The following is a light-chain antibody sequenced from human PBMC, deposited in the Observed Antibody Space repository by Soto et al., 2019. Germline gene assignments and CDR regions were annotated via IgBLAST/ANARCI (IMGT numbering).Light chain of an antibody. CDR3: QQYNQWPGT. V-gene: IGKV3-15*01. J-gene: IGKJ1*01. CDR1: QSISSN. CDR2: GAS. Sequence: EVVLTQSPATLSVSPGESGTLSCRASQSISSNLAWYQQKPGQSPRLLIYGASSRATGVPVRFSGSGSGVAFTLTISGLQSEDFAVYHCQQYNQWPGTFGQGTKVDIK.